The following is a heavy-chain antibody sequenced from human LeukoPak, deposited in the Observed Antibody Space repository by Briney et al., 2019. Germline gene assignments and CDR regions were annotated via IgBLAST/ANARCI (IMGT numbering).Heavy chain of an antibody. CDR3: ARVRATFSPHFDN. D-gene: IGHD5-12*01. CDR1: GFTFTSYW. CDR2: INSDGSIT. V-gene: IGHV3-74*01. J-gene: IGHJ4*02. Sequence: GGSLRLPCAASGFTFTSYWMHWVRQAPGKGLMWVSRINSDGSITNYADSVKGRFTISRDNAKNTLYLQMNSLRAEDTAVYYCARVRATFSPHFDNWGQGTLVTVSS.